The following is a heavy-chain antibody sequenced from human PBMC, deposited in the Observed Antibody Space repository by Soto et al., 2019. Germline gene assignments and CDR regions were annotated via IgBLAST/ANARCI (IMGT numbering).Heavy chain of an antibody. Sequence: EVQLVESGGGLVKPGGSLRVSCEASGFRFNSYSMNWVRQAPQKGLEWVSLIDARSNYIYYAVSVKGRFTISRDNARNSLYLQMDSLRVEDTAVYYCVRENEMAGATSAFEYWGQGTPVTVSS. J-gene: IGHJ4*02. D-gene: IGHD1-26*01. V-gene: IGHV3-21*02. CDR3: VRENEMAGATSAFEY. CDR1: GFRFNSYS. CDR2: IDARSNYI.